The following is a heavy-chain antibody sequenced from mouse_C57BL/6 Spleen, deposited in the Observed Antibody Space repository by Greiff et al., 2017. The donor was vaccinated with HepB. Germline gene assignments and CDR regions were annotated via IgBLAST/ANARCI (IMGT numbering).Heavy chain of an antibody. CDR3: ARANYYGRGFAY. J-gene: IGHJ3*01. D-gene: IGHD1-1*01. Sequence: DVKLQESGGGLVKPGGSLKLSCAASGFTFSSYAMSWVRQTPEKRLEWVATISDGGSYTYYPDNVKGRFTISRDNAKNNLYLQMSHLKSEDTAMYYCARANYYGRGFAYWGQGTLVTVSA. V-gene: IGHV5-4*03. CDR1: GFTFSSYA. CDR2: ISDGGSYT.